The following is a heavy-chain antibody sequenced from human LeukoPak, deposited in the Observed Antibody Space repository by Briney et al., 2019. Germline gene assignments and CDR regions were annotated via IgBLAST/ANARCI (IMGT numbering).Heavy chain of an antibody. CDR3: ARGRVSSSTWYSTYYYFFYMDF. CDR1: DDSITMYY. V-gene: IGHV4-59*01. D-gene: IGHD4-11*01. Sequence: PSETLSLTCTVSDDSITMYYWTWIRQPPGKGLEWIGYADHTGSTKFNPSLNGRVSISRDTSNNFFSLRLRSVTAADTAVYFCARGRVSSSTWYSTYYYFFYMDFWGKGTTVTVSS. CDR2: ADHTGST. J-gene: IGHJ6*03.